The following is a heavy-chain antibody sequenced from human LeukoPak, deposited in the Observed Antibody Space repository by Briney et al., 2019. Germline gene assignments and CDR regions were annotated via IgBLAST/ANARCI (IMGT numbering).Heavy chain of an antibody. J-gene: IGHJ6*02. Sequence: PSETLSLTCTVSGGSVGSTTYYWGWIRQPPGKGLEWIGHIDYRGTTYYNPSLKSRVAISADTSKNQFSLELSSVTAADTAVYYCARIRRSTVFGEFYYGMDIWGQGTTVTVSS. V-gene: IGHV4-39*01. CDR1: GGSVGSTTYY. CDR3: ARIRRSTVFGEFYYGMDI. CDR2: IDYRGTT. D-gene: IGHD3-10*01.